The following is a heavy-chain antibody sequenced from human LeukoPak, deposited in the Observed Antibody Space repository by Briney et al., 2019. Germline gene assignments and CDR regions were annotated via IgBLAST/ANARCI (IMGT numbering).Heavy chain of an antibody. CDR1: GGSISSYY. D-gene: IGHD5-24*01. CDR2: IYTSGST. Sequence: SETLSLTCAVSGGSISSYYWSWIRQPAGKGLEWIGRIYTSGSTYYNPSLRSRVTISVDTSKNQFSLKLSSVTAADTAVYYCARRQRWLNYFDYWGQGTLVTVSS. J-gene: IGHJ4*02. CDR3: ARRQRWLNYFDY. V-gene: IGHV4-4*07.